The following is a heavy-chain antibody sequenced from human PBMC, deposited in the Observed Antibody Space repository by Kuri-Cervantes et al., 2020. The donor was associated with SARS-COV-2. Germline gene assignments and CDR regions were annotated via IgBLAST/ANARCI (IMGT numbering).Heavy chain of an antibody. CDR3: ARWPSWSGSIDY. J-gene: IGHJ4*02. CDR1: GGSISSYY. CDR2: IYYSGST. D-gene: IGHD3-3*01. V-gene: IGHV4-59*01. Sequence: GSLRLSCSVSGGSISSYYWSWIRQPPGKGLEWIGYIYYSGSTNYNPSLKSLVTISVDTSKNQFSLKLSSVTAADTAVYYCARWPSWSGSIDYWGQGTLVTVSS.